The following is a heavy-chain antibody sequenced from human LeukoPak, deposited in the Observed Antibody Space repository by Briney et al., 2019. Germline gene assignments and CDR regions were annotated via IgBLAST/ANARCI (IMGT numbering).Heavy chain of an antibody. Sequence: SVKVSCKASGGTFSSYAISWVRQAPGQGLEWMGGIIPIFGTANYAQKFQGRVTITADKSTSTAYMELSSLRSDDTAVYYCARKPDSRNWFDPWGQGTLVIVSS. V-gene: IGHV1-69*06. CDR3: ARKPDSRNWFDP. CDR2: IIPIFGTA. CDR1: GGTFSSYA. J-gene: IGHJ5*02. D-gene: IGHD1-14*01.